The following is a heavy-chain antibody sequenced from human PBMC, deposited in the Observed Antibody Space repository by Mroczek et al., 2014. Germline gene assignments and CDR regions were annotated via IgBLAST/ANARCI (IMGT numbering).Heavy chain of an antibody. J-gene: IGHJ5*02. CDR3: ARVRNRGSRLRGATWFDP. CDR1: GGSISSYY. Sequence: QVQLVQSGPGLVKPSETLSLTCTVSGGSISSYYWSWIRQPAGKGLEWIGRIYTSGSTNYNPSLKSRVTMSVDTSKNQFSLKLSSVTAADTAVYYCARVRNRGSRLRGATWFDPWGQGTLVTVSS. D-gene: IGHD6-13*01. V-gene: IGHV4-4*07. CDR2: IYTSGST.